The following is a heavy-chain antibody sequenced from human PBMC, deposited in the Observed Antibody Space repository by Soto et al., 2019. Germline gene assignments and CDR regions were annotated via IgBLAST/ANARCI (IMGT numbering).Heavy chain of an antibody. CDR2: MNGNSGNT. CDR1: GYTFSSFD. CDR3: ARRTIAHWYFDL. Sequence: QVQLVQSGAEVKKPGASVKVSCKASGYTFSSFDINWVRQATGQGLEWMGWMNGNSGNTGYAQKFQGRVTMTRDNSTSTAYMELSSLTSEDTAVYYCARRTIAHWYFDLWGRGTLVTVSS. V-gene: IGHV1-8*01. J-gene: IGHJ2*01. D-gene: IGHD2-21*01.